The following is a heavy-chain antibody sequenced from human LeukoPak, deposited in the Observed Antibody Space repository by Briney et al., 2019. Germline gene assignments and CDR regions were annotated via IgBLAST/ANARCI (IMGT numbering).Heavy chain of an antibody. CDR2: ISGSGGST. J-gene: IGHJ4*02. CDR3: AKGPVGATGFYNY. Sequence: PGGSRRLSCAASGFTFSSYAMSWVRQAPGKGLGWVSDISGSGGSTYYADSVKGRFTISRDNSKNTLYLQMNSLRAEDTAVYYCAKGPVGATGFYNYWGQGTLVTVSS. D-gene: IGHD1-26*01. CDR1: GFTFSSYA. V-gene: IGHV3-23*01.